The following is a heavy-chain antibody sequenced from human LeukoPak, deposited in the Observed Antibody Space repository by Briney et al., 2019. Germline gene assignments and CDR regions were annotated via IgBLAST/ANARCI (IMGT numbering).Heavy chain of an antibody. Sequence: GASVKVSCKVSGYTLTELSVHWVRQAPGKGLEWMGGFDPEDGVTIYAQNFQGRVTMTEDTSTDTAYMELNDLTSEDTAVYYCVRFAAGPDPYYPWGQGTLVTVSS. CDR2: FDPEDGVT. CDR1: GYTLTELS. D-gene: IGHD6-25*01. J-gene: IGHJ5*02. CDR3: VRFAAGPDPYYP. V-gene: IGHV1-24*01.